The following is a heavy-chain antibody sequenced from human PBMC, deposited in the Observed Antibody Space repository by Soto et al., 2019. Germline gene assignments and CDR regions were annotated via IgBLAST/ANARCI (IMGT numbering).Heavy chain of an antibody. CDR3: ARDGCSGGSCYSNNRSYYYMDV. V-gene: IGHV4-59*01. CDR2: IYYSGST. J-gene: IGHJ6*03. Sequence: TSETLSLTCTVSGGSISSYYWSWIRQPPGKGLEWIGYIYYSGSTNYNPSLKSRVTISVDTSKNRFSLKLSSVTAADTAVYYCARDGCSGGSCYSNNRSYYYMDVWGKGTTVTVSS. CDR1: GGSISSYY. D-gene: IGHD2-15*01.